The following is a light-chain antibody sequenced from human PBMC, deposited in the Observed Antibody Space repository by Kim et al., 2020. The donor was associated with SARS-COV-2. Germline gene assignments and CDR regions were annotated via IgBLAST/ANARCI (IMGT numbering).Light chain of an antibody. J-gene: IGLJ2*01. CDR3: SSYTSSRIVV. Sequence: QSALTQPASVSGSPGESITISCTGTSSDVGGYDYVSWYQRHPGKAPKLMIYDVTHRPAGVSDRFSASKSGNTASLTISGLQAEDEAAYYCSSYTSSRIVVFGGGTQLTVL. CDR2: DVT. V-gene: IGLV2-14*03. CDR1: SSDVGGYDY.